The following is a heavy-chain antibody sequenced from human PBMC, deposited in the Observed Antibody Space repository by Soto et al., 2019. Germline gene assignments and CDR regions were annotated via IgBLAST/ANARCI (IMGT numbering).Heavy chain of an antibody. V-gene: IGHV4-59*08. D-gene: IGHD3-10*01. CDR1: GGSISSYY. CDR3: ARRYGGGFDY. J-gene: IGHJ4*02. Sequence: QVQLLESGPGLVKPSETLSLTCTVSGGSISSYYWSWIRQPPGKGLEWIGYIYSSGSTNYNPSLKGRVTISVDPSKNQFSLKLSSVTAADTAVYYCARRYGGGFDYWGQGTLVTVSS. CDR2: IYSSGST.